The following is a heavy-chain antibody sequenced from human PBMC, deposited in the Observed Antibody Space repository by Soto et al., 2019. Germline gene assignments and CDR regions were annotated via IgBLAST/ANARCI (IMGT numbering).Heavy chain of an antibody. D-gene: IGHD3-22*01. J-gene: IGHJ4*02. CDR2: IGGSGTST. CDR3: AKDRYYYDSSGYRGTDY. Sequence: EVQLLESGGGLVQPGGSLRLSCAASGFTFSSYAMSWVRQAPGKGLEWVSAIGGSGTSTYYADSVKGRFTISRDNSKNTLDLQVNSLRAEDTAVYYCAKDRYYYDSSGYRGTDYWGQGTLITVSS. V-gene: IGHV3-23*01. CDR1: GFTFSSYA.